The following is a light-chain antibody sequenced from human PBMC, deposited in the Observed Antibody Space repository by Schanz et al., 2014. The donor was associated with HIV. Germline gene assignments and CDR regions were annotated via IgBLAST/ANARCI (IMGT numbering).Light chain of an antibody. V-gene: IGKV3-20*01. Sequence: EIVLTQSPGTLSLSPGERATLSCRASQSVSSNYLAWYQQKPGQAPRLLISGVSSRATGIPDRFSGSGSGTDFTLTISRLEPEDFAVYYCQQYGSSPWTFGQGTKVEI. CDR2: GVS. CDR3: QQYGSSPWT. CDR1: QSVSSNY. J-gene: IGKJ1*01.